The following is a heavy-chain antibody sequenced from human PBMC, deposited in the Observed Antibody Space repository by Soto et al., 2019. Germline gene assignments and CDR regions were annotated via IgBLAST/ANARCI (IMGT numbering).Heavy chain of an antibody. CDR3: ARGRAFSDTRTHPRDY. V-gene: IGHV3-33*01. D-gene: IGHD2-2*01. J-gene: IGHJ4*02. CDR1: GFTFNSYA. Sequence: GGSLRLSCAASGFTFNSYAMHWVRQAPGKGLEWMALIWFDGSNKYYADSVRGRFTISRDNSKNTLYLQMNSLRSEDTAVYYFARGRAFSDTRTHPRDYWGQGTLFTVAS. CDR2: IWFDGSNK.